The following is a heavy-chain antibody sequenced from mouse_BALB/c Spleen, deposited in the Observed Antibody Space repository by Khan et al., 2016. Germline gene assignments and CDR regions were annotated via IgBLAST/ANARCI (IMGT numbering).Heavy chain of an antibody. CDR1: GYTFTTAG. CDR2: INTHSGVP. J-gene: IGHJ2*01. D-gene: IGHD1-1*01. Sequence: QNQLVQSGPELKKPGETVRISCKASGYTFTTAGMQWVQKMPGKGLKWIGWINTHSGVPKYAEDFKGRFAFSLETSASTAYLQISNLKNEDTATYFCARDYYGIDYWGQGTTLTVSS. V-gene: IGHV9-4*02. CDR3: ARDYYGIDY.